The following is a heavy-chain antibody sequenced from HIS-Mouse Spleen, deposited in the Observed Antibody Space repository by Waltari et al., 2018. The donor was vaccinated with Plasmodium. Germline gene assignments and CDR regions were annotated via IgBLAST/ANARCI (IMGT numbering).Heavy chain of an antibody. CDR3: ARVRAAAGLRAFDI. V-gene: IGHV4-59*01. Sequence: QVQLQESGPGLVTPSETLSLTCTVSGGSISSYYWCWIRQPPGKGLEWIGYIYYRGSTNHNPPLRSRVIISVDTYKNQYSLKLSSVTAADTAVYYCARVRAAAGLRAFDIWGQGTMVTVSS. CDR1: GGSISSYY. J-gene: IGHJ3*02. D-gene: IGHD6-13*01. CDR2: IYYRGST.